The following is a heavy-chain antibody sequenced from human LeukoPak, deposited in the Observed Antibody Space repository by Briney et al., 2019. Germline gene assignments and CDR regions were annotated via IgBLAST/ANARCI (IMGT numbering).Heavy chain of an antibody. V-gene: IGHV4-59*08. CDR3: ARLGSTFDI. D-gene: IGHD2-2*01. CDR1: GGSISSYY. CDR2: IFYSGGS. J-gene: IGHJ3*02. Sequence: SETLFLTCTVSGGSISSYYWTWIRQPPGKGLEWIGYIFYSGGSNYNPSLKSRVTISVDTSKNHFSLKLSSVTAADTAVYYCARLGSTFDIWGQGTMVTVSS.